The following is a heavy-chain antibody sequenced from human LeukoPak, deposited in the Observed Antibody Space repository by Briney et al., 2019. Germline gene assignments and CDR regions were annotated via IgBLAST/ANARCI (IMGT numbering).Heavy chain of an antibody. CDR3: ATTGLLGDIP. CDR1: RFTFSDYY. D-gene: IGHD2-21*01. Sequence: GGSLRLSCAASRFTFSDYYMSWIRQAPGKGLEWLSYISKNGKTIYYADSVKGRFTISRDNARKSVYLQMNSLRAEDTAVYYCATTGLLGDIPWGQGTLVTVSS. V-gene: IGHV3-11*01. CDR2: ISKNGKTI. J-gene: IGHJ5*02.